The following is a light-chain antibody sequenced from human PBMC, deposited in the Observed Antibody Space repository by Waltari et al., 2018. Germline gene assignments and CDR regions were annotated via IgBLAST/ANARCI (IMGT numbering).Light chain of an antibody. V-gene: IGLV8-61*01. CDR2: STN. Sequence: QTVVTQEPSFSVSPGGTVTLTCGLSPGSVSYNYYPIWFQQTPGQAPRTLIYSTNTRSSGVSDRFSGSILGNKAALTITGAQANDESDYYCVLYVGGGSWVFGGGTKLTVL. CDR3: VLYVGGGSWV. CDR1: PGSVSYNYY. J-gene: IGLJ3*02.